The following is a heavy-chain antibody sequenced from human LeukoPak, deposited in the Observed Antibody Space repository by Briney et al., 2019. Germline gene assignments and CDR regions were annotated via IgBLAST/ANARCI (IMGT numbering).Heavy chain of an antibody. Sequence: GASVNVSCKASGYTFTGYYMHWVRQAPGQGLEWMGRINPNSGGTNYAQKFQGRVTMTRDTSISTAYMELSRLRSDDTAVYYCARDRRAFYAFDIWGQGTMVTVSS. CDR3: ARDRRAFYAFDI. D-gene: IGHD3-3*02. J-gene: IGHJ3*02. CDR1: GYTFTGYY. CDR2: INPNSGGT. V-gene: IGHV1-2*06.